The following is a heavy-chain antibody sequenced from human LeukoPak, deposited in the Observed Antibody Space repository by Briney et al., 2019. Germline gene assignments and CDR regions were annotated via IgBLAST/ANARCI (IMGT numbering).Heavy chain of an antibody. CDR3: ARRYCSSTSCYIDY. Sequence: GESLKISCKGSGYSFTSYWIGWVRQMPGKGLEWMGIIYPGDSDTRYSPSFQGQVTISADKSISTAYLQWSSLKASDTAMYYCARRYCSSTSCYIDYWAREPWSPSPQ. V-gene: IGHV5-51*01. CDR1: GYSFTSYW. J-gene: IGHJ4*02. D-gene: IGHD2-2*02. CDR2: IYPGDSDT.